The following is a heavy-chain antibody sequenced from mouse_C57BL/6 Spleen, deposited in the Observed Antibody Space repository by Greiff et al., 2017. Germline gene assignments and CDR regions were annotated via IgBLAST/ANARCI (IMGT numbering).Heavy chain of an antibody. J-gene: IGHJ4*01. CDR3: TRDRYYGSSYDAMDY. V-gene: IGHV5-9-1*02. CDR2: ISSGGDYI. CDR1: GFTFSSYA. Sequence: EVQLVESGEGLVKPGGSLKLSCAASGFTFSSYAMSWVRQTPEKRLEWVAYISSGGDYIYYADTVKGRFTISRDNARNTLYLQMSSLKSEDTAMYYCTRDRYYGSSYDAMDYWGQGTSVTVSS. D-gene: IGHD1-1*01.